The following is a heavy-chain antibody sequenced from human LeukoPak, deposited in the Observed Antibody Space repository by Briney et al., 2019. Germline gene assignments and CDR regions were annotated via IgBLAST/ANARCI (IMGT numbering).Heavy chain of an antibody. CDR3: ARRSSGGGLFDY. CDR2: IFYSGNT. V-gene: IGHV4-39*02. CDR1: GGSISSSSYY. D-gene: IGHD6-19*01. J-gene: IGHJ4*02. Sequence: PSETLSLTCTVSGGSISSSSYYWGWIPQPPGKGLEWIGSIFYSGNTYYTASLKSRVTISVDTSKNHFSLKLSLVTSADTAVYYCARRSSGGGLFDYWGQGTLVTVSS.